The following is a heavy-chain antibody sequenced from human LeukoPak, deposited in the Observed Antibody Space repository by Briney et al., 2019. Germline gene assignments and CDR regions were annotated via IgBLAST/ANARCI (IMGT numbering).Heavy chain of an antibody. V-gene: IGHV3-21*01. CDR2: ISSSSSYI. J-gene: IGHJ3*02. D-gene: IGHD6-19*01. CDR3: ARDPFEAVVYSFDI. Sequence: GGSLRLSCAASGFTFSSYSMNWVRQAPGKGLEWVSSISSSSSYIYYADSVEGRFTISRDNAKNSLYLQMNSLRAEDTAVYYCARDPFEAVVYSFDIWGQGTMVTVSS. CDR1: GFTFSSYS.